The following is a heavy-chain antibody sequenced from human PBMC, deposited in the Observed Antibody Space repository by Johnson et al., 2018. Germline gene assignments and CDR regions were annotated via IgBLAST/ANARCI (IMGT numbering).Heavy chain of an antibody. Sequence: VQLVESGGGVVQPGRSLRLSCAASGFTFSSYGMHWVRQAPGKGLEWVSGIGWNSGSTGYADSVKGRVTISRDNAKNSLYLQLNSLRPEDTALYYCAKDMGRYQPFQYGMDVWGQGTTVTVSS. CDR1: GFTFSSYG. CDR3: AKDMGRYQPFQYGMDV. V-gene: IGHV3-9*01. CDR2: IGWNSGST. D-gene: IGHD2-2*01. J-gene: IGHJ6*02.